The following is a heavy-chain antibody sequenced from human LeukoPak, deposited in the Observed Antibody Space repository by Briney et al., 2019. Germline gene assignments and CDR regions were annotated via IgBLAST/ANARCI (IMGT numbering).Heavy chain of an antibody. J-gene: IGHJ3*02. CDR2: IRSKAKSYAT. CDR3: THYYDGSGYYGAFDS. V-gene: IGHV3-73*01. CDR1: RFTFSNAW. Sequence: GGSLRLSCAASRFTFSNAWMSWVRQAPGKGLEWVGRIRSKAKSYATAYAASVKGRFTISRDDSETTAYLQMNSLKTEDTAVYYCTHYYDGSGYYGAFDSWGQGTMVTVSS. D-gene: IGHD3-22*01.